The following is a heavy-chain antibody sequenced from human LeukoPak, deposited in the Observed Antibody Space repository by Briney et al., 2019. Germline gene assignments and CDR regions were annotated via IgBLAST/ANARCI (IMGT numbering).Heavy chain of an antibody. Sequence: SETLSLTCAVYGGSFSGYYWSWIRQPPGKGLEWIGEINHSGSTNYNPSLKSRVTISVDTSKNQFSLKLSSVTAADTAVYYCARGRRWPALYYFDYWGQGTLVTVSS. J-gene: IGHJ4*02. D-gene: IGHD4-23*01. V-gene: IGHV4-34*01. CDR1: GGSFSGYY. CDR2: INHSGST. CDR3: ARGRRWPALYYFDY.